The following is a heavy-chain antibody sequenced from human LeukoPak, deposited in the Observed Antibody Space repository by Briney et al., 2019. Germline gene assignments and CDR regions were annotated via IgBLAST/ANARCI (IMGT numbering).Heavy chain of an antibody. Sequence: PSETLSLTCRVSDGSMGTYYWGWIRQPPGKGLEWIGYIYYSGRATYNPSLKSRVTVSVDTSKNQFSLKLTSKTAADRGVYYCARGRLKRQHASLFDSRVQGTQVTVSS. V-gene: IGHV4-59*08. CDR3: ARGRLKRQHASLFDS. D-gene: IGHD2-2*01. CDR2: IYYSGRA. CDR1: DGSMGTYY. J-gene: IGHJ4*02.